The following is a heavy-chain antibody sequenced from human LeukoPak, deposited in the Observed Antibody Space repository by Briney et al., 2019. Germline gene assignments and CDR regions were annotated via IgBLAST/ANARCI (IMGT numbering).Heavy chain of an antibody. Sequence: PGGSLRLSRAASGFTFSSYWMIWVRQAPGKGLEWVANIKQDGSEIYYVDSVKGRFTISRDNAKNSLYLQMNSLRAEDTAVYYCARDSVHGYYDSSGYSTLFDYWGQGTLVTVSS. CDR2: IKQDGSEI. CDR1: GFTFSSYW. J-gene: IGHJ4*02. D-gene: IGHD3-22*01. V-gene: IGHV3-7*01. CDR3: ARDSVHGYYDSSGYSTLFDY.